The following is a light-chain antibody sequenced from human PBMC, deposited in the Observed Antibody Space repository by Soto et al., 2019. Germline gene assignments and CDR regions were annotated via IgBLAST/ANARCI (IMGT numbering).Light chain of an antibody. CDR3: QQYNNWPPA. V-gene: IGKV3-15*01. Sequence: EIVMTQSPATLSVSPGERATLSCRASQSISNNLAWYQQQPGQTPRLLIYGASTTATGIPARFSGSGSGTEFTLTISSLQSEDFAVYYCQQYNNWPPAFGQGTKVDI. J-gene: IGKJ1*01. CDR2: GAS. CDR1: QSISNN.